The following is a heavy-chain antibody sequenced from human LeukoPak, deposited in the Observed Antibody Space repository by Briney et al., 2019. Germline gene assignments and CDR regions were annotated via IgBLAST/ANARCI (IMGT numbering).Heavy chain of an antibody. CDR3: AREGRFQYGMDV. J-gene: IGHJ6*02. V-gene: IGHV3-21*01. D-gene: IGHD3-3*01. CDR2: ISSSSSYI. Sequence: PGGSLRLSCAASGFTFSSYAMSWVRQAPGRGLEWVSSISSSSSYIYYADSVKGRYTISRDNAKNSLYLQMNSLRAEDTAVYYCAREGRFQYGMDVWGQGTTVTVSS. CDR1: GFTFSSYA.